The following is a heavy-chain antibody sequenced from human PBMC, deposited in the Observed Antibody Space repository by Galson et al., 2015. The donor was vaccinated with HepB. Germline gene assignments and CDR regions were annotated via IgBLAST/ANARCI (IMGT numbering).Heavy chain of an antibody. CDR3: ARIRGYYDSSGYSLLGWFDP. Sequence: QSGAEVKKPGESLKISCKGSGYSFTNYWIGWVRQMPGKGLEWMGIIYPSDSDTRYSPSFQGQATISADKSISTAYLQWSSLKASDTAMYYCARIRGYYDSSGYSLLGWFDPWGQGTLVTVSS. V-gene: IGHV5-51*01. CDR1: GYSFTNYW. D-gene: IGHD3-22*01. CDR2: IYPSDSDT. J-gene: IGHJ5*02.